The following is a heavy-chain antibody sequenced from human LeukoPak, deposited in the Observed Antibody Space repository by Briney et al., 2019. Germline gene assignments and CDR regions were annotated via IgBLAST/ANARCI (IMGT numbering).Heavy chain of an antibody. D-gene: IGHD2-2*01. V-gene: IGHV7-4-1*02. Sequence: ASVKVSCKASGYTFTSYAMNWVGQAPGQGLEWMGWINTNTGNPTYAQGFTGRFVFSLDTSVSTAYLQISSLKAEDTAVYYCAREGVVVPAAMSYYYYYMDVWGKGTTVTVSS. CDR2: INTNTGNP. CDR3: AREGVVVPAAMSYYYYYMDV. J-gene: IGHJ6*03. CDR1: GYTFTSYA.